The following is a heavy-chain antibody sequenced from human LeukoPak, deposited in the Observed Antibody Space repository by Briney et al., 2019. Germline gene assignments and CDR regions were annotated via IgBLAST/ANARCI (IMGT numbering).Heavy chain of an antibody. D-gene: IGHD5-24*01. CDR2: INHSGST. Sequence: SETLSLTCAVYGGSFSGYYWSWIRQPPGKGLKWIGEINHSGSTNYNPSLKSRVTISVETSKNQFSLKLSSVTAADTAVYYCARVWGWLQFYLFDHWGQGTLVTVSS. V-gene: IGHV4-34*01. J-gene: IGHJ4*02. CDR1: GGSFSGYY. CDR3: ARVWGWLQFYLFDH.